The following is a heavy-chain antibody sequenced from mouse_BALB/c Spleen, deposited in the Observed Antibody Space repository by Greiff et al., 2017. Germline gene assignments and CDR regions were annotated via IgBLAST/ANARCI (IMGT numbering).Heavy chain of an antibody. J-gene: IGHJ3*01. D-gene: IGHD1-1*02. CDR1: GFSLTSYG. CDR2: IWAGGST. V-gene: IGHV2-9*02. Sequence: VQGVESGPGLVAPSQSLSITCTVSGFSLTSYGVHWVRQPPGKGLEWLGVIWAGGSTNYNSALMSRLSISKDNSKSQVFLKMNSLQTDDTAMYYCARSGGNPWFAYWGQGTLVTVSA. CDR3: ARSGGNPWFAY.